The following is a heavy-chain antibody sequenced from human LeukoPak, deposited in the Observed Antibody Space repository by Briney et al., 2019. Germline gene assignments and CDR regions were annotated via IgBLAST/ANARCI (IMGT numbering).Heavy chain of an antibody. CDR3: VRGVSSWYFDF. Sequence: PGGSLRLSCAASGFTFNSYSMHWVRLAPGKGLEWVSSYISSSSSMSYADSVKGRFTISRDSARNSLFLQMHSLRAEDTAVYYCVRGVSSWYFDFWGQGTLVTVSS. V-gene: IGHV3-21*01. J-gene: IGHJ4*02. CDR1: GFTFNSYS. D-gene: IGHD6-13*01. CDR2: YISSSSSM.